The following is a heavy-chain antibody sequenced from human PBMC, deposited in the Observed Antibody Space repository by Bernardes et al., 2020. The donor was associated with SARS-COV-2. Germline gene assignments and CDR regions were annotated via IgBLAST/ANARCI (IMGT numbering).Heavy chain of an antibody. J-gene: IGHJ4*02. D-gene: IGHD3-10*01. V-gene: IGHV3-7*01. CDR2: INQDGSQK. CDR3: AKYMARAFDY. Sequence: GGSLRLSCEASGFTFSGCWMSWVRQAPGKGLERVANINQDGSQKYYVDSVRGRFTISRDNAKNALYLQMNSLRAEDTAVYYCAKYMARAFDYWGQGTLVTVSS. CDR1: GFTFSGCW.